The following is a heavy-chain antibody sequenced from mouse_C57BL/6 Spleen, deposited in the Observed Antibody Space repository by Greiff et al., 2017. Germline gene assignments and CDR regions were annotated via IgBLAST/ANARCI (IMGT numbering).Heavy chain of an antibody. CDR1: GYTFTSYW. Sequence: VKLQQSGAELVRPGTSVKLSCKASGYTFTSYWMHWVKQRPGQGLEWIGVIDPSDSYTNYNQKFKGKATLTVDTSSSTAYMQLSSLTSEDSAVYYCARYYYGSSPYYFDYWGQGTTLTVSS. J-gene: IGHJ2*01. CDR3: ARYYYGSSPYYFDY. D-gene: IGHD1-1*01. CDR2: IDPSDSYT. V-gene: IGHV1-59*01.